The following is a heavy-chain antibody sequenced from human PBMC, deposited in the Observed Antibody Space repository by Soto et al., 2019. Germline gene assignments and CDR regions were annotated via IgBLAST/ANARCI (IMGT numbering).Heavy chain of an antibody. CDR2: IVVGSGNT. Sequence: QMKLVQSGPEVKKPGTSVKVSCKASGFTFTSSAVQWVRQARGQRLEWIGWIVVGSGNTNYAQKFQERVTITRDMSTSTAYMELSSLRSEDTAVYYCATSVVAATFYYYCMDEWGQGTTVTVSS. V-gene: IGHV1-58*01. D-gene: IGHD2-15*01. CDR1: GFTFTSSA. J-gene: IGHJ6*02. CDR3: ATSVVAATFYYYCMDE.